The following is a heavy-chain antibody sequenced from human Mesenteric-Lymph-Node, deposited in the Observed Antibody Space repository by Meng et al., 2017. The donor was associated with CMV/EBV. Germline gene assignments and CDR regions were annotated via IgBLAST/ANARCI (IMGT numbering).Heavy chain of an antibody. CDR1: GGSISSYY. V-gene: IGHV4-59*01. J-gene: IGHJ6*02. Sequence: SETLSLTCTVSGGSISSYYWSWIRQPPGKGLEWIGYIYYSGSTNYNPSLKSRVTISVDTSKNQFSLKLRSVTAADTAVYYCARDNARYCSTTSCHTSFGMDVWGQGTTVTVSS. D-gene: IGHD2-2*01. CDR2: IYYSGST. CDR3: ARDNARYCSTTSCHTSFGMDV.